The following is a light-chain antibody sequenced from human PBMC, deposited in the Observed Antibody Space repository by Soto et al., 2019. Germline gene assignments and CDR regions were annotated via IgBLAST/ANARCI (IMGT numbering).Light chain of an antibody. V-gene: IGKV3-20*01. CDR1: QSVSSSY. CDR3: QQYGSSSYT. CDR2: GAS. Sequence: EIVLTQSPGTLSLSPGERATLSCRASQSVSSSYLAWYQQKPGQAPRLLIYGASSRATSIPDRFSGSGSGTDFTLTISRLEPEDFALYYCQQYGSSSYTFGQGTKLEIK. J-gene: IGKJ2*01.